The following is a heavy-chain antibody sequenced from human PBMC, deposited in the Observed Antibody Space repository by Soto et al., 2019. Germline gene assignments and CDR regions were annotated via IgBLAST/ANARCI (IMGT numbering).Heavy chain of an antibody. J-gene: IGHJ5*02. CDR2: IYYSGST. CDR3: ARAGLAYCGGDCYSFDP. CDR1: GGSISSGGYY. Sequence: SETLSLTCTVSGGSISSGGYYWSWIRQHPGKGLEWIGYIYYSGSTYYNPSLKSRVTISVDTSKNQFSLKLSSVTAADTAVYYCARAGLAYCGGDCYSFDPWGQGTLVTVSP. V-gene: IGHV4-31*03. D-gene: IGHD2-21*02.